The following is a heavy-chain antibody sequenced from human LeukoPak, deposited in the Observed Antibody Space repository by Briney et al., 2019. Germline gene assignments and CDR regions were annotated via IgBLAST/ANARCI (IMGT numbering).Heavy chain of an antibody. J-gene: IGHJ5*02. CDR2: MNPNSGNT. CDR3: ARGRSRENWFDP. CDR1: GYTFTSYD. Sequence: ASVKVSCKSSGYTFTSYDINWVRQATGQGLEWMGWMNPNSGNTGYAQKFQGRVTITRNTSISTAYMELSSLRSEDTAAYYCARGRSRENWFDPWGQGTLVTVSS. V-gene: IGHV1-8*03.